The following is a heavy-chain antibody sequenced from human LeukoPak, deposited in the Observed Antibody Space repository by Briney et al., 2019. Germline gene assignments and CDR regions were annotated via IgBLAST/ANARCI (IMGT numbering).Heavy chain of an antibody. CDR2: ISSSSSYI. J-gene: IGHJ3*02. V-gene: IGHV3-21*01. CDR3: AREDFWNAFDI. Sequence: PGGSLRLSCAASGFTFSSYAMTWVRQAPGKGLEWVSSISSSSSYIYYADSVKGRFTISRDNAKNSLYLQMNSLRAEDTAVYYCAREDFWNAFDIWGQGTMVTVSS. CDR1: GFTFSSYA. D-gene: IGHD3-3*01.